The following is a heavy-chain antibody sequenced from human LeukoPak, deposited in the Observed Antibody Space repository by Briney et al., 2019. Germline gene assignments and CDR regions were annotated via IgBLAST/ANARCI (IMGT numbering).Heavy chain of an antibody. J-gene: IGHJ4*02. V-gene: IGHV3-21*01. D-gene: IGHD5-12*01. CDR1: GFTFSSYS. CDR3: ARVPPSGYYFDY. Sequence: PGGSLRLSCAASGFTFSSYSMNWVRQAPGKGLEWVSSISSSSSYIYYADSVKGRFTISRDNAKNSLYLQMNSLRAEDTAVYYCARVPPSGYYFDYWGQGPLVTVSS. CDR2: ISSSSSYI.